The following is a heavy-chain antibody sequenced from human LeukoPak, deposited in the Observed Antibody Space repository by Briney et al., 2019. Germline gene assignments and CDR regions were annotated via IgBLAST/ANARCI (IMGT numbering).Heavy chain of an antibody. V-gene: IGHV3-53*01. CDR3: AKGRSSWLHDAFDI. Sequence: GGSLRLSCAASGFTVSSNYMSWVRQPPGKGLEWVSVIYSGGSTYYADSVKGRLTISRDNSKNTLYLQLNSLRAEDPAVYYCAKGRSSWLHDAFDIWGQGTRVTVSS. CDR2: IYSGGST. CDR1: GFTVSSNY. J-gene: IGHJ3*02. D-gene: IGHD3-9*01.